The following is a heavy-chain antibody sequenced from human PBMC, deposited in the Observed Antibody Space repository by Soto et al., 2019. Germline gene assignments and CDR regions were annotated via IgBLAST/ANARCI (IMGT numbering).Heavy chain of an antibody. J-gene: IGHJ5*02. CDR1: GDSIISSDFY. D-gene: IGHD3-3*02. V-gene: IGHV4-39*01. CDR2: IFYLGSS. CDR3: ARHSLALRKNNWFDP. Sequence: SETLSLTCTVSGDSIISSDFYWGWVRQPPGKGLEWIGSIFYLGSSYYNPSLKSRVAMSVDTSKNQFSLRLRSVTAADTALYFCARHSLALRKNNWFDPWGQGIMVTVSS.